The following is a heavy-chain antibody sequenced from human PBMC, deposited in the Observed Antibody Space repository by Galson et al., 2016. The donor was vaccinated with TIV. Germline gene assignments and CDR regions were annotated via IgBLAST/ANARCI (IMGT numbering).Heavy chain of an antibody. Sequence: PALVKPTQTLTLTCSFSGFSLTTSGVSVGWVRQSPRKTLEWLALIYWDDDKRYNPSLKTRLSITKHASKNHVVLRMTSMAPLDTATYYCAHRRHTYYYYNDVWGNGTTVTVSS. CDR2: IYWDDDK. CDR3: AHRRHTYYYYNDV. J-gene: IGHJ6*03. CDR1: GFSLTTSGVS. V-gene: IGHV2-5*02.